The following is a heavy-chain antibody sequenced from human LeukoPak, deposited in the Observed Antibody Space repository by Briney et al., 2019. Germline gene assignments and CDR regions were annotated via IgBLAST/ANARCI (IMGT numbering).Heavy chain of an antibody. J-gene: IGHJ4*02. V-gene: IGHV3-20*04. D-gene: IGHD6-19*01. CDR2: INWNGGST. CDR3: ARDISSGWYFDY. CDR1: GFTFDDYG. Sequence: GGSLRLSCAVSGFTFDDYGMSWVRQAPGKGLEWVSGINWNGGSTGYVDSVKGRFTISRDNAKNSLHLQMNSLRAEDTALYYCARDISSGWYFDYWGQGDLVTVSS.